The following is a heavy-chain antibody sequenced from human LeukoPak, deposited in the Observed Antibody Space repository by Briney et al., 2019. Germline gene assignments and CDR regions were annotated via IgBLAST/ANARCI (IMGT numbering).Heavy chain of an antibody. J-gene: IGHJ6*03. D-gene: IGHD2-2*03. Sequence: GASVKVSCKASGYTFTSYGISWVRQAPGQGLEWMGWISGYGGNTKYAQKFQGRVTITTDESTSTAYMELSSLRSEDTAVYYCALSGYCSSTSCYGYYYYYMDVWGKGTTVTVSS. V-gene: IGHV1-18*01. CDR1: GYTFTSYG. CDR2: ISGYGGNT. CDR3: ALSGYCSSTSCYGYYYYYMDV.